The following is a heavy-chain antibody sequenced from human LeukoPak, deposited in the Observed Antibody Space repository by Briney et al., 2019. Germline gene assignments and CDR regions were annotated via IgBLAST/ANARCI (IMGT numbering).Heavy chain of an antibody. Sequence: SETLSLTCAVYGGSFSGYYWSWIRQPPGKGLEWIGEINHSGSTNYNPSLKSRVTRSVVTSKTQFSLKLSSVTAADTAVYYCARGRYGDYDGDNWFDPWGQGTLVTVSS. V-gene: IGHV4-34*01. J-gene: IGHJ5*02. CDR2: INHSGST. CDR1: GGSFSGYY. D-gene: IGHD4-17*01. CDR3: ARGRYGDYDGDNWFDP.